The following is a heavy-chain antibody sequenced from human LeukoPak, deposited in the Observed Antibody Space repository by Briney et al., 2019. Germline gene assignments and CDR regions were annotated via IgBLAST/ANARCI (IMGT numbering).Heavy chain of an antibody. CDR1: GFTFSSYS. V-gene: IGHV3-48*01. D-gene: IGHD1-20*01. CDR3: ASIRYNWNFGY. CDR2: ISSSSSTI. Sequence: GGSLRLSCAASGFTFSSYSMNWVRQAPGKGLEWVSYISSSSSTIYYADSVKGRFTISRDNAKNSLYLQMSSLRAEDTAVYYCASIRYNWNFGYWGQGTLVTVSS. J-gene: IGHJ4*02.